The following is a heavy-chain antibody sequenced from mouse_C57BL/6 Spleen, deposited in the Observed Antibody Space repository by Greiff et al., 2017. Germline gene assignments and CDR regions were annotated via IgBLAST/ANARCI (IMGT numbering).Heavy chain of an antibody. CDR3: ASEGDGYYVPYWYFDV. Sequence: VQLKESGPGLVKPSQSLSLTCSVTGYSITSGYYWNWIRQFPGNKLEWMGYISYDGSNNYNPSLKNRISITRDTSKNQFFLKLNSVTTEDTATYYCASEGDGYYVPYWYFDVWGTGTTVTVSS. V-gene: IGHV3-6*01. CDR2: ISYDGSN. CDR1: GYSITSGYY. D-gene: IGHD2-3*01. J-gene: IGHJ1*03.